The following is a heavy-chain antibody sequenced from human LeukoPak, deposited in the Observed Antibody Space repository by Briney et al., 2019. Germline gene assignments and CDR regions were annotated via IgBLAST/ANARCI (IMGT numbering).Heavy chain of an antibody. D-gene: IGHD1-14*01. CDR1: GFTFRNYA. J-gene: IGHJ5*02. V-gene: IGHV3-23*01. CDR3: AKDRPPTFDP. Sequence: GGSLRLSCAASGFTFRNYAMNWVRQAPGKGLEWVSGISDSGGVIDYADSVKGRFTISRDTSKNTLYLQMNSLRTEDTSVYYCAKDRPPTFDPWGQGTLVTVSS. CDR2: ISDSGGVI.